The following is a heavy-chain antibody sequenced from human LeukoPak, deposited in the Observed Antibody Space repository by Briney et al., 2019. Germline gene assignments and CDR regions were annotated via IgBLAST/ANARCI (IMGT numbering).Heavy chain of an antibody. D-gene: IGHD6-13*01. J-gene: IGHJ5*02. CDR2: ISAYNGNT. CDR3: ARDRRIAAAGSNPIRVGFDP. CDR1: GYTFTSYG. Sequence: GASVKVSCKASGYTFTSYGISWVRQAPGQGLEWMGLISAYNGNTNYAQKLQGRVTMTTDTSTSTAYMELRSLRSDDTAVYYCARDRRIAAAGSNPIRVGFDPWGQGTLVTVSS. V-gene: IGHV1-18*01.